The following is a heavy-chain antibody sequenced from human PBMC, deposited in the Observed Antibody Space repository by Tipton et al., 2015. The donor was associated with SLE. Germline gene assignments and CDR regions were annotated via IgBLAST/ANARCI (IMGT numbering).Heavy chain of an antibody. CDR2: IRYDGSNK. D-gene: IGHD3-16*01. CDR3: ARRINLDY. CDR1: GFTFSDYG. V-gene: IGHV3-30*19. Sequence: RSLRLSCAASGFTFSDYGMHWVRQAPGKGLEWVAFIRYDGSNKYYADSVKGRFTISRDNSKNTLYMQMNSLRAEDTAVCYCARRINLDYWGQGTLVTVSS. J-gene: IGHJ4*02.